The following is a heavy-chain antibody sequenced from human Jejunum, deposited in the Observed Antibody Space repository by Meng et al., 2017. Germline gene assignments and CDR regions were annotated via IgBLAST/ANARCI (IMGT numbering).Heavy chain of an antibody. V-gene: IGHV5-51*01. J-gene: IGHJ4*02. D-gene: IGHD2-2*01. CDR3: ARGGRGGYCTTSGCYYYFDY. Sequence: GESLKISCQASGYSFNNYRSAWVRQMPGKGLEWMGIINPGDSETRYSPSFQGQVTISADRSVSTVYLQWSSIKSSDSGIFYCARGGRGGYCTTSGCYYYFDYWGQGTLVTVSS. CDR1: GYSFNNYR. CDR2: INPGDSET.